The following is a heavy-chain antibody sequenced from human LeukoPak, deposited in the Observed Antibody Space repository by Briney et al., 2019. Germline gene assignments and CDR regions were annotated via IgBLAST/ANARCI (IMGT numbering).Heavy chain of an antibody. D-gene: IGHD3-22*01. CDR2: IYWDDDK. J-gene: IGHJ4*02. CDR1: GFSLTTSGVG. CDR3: AHRRGYYDSTGYYSGHFDY. V-gene: IGHV2-5*02. Sequence: SGPTLVNPTQTLTLTCSFSGFSLTTSGVGVGWIRQPPGKALEWLALIYWDDDKRYSPSLKSRLTITKDTSKNQVVLTMTSMDPVDTATYYCAHRRGYYDSTGYYSGHFDYWGQGTLVTVSS.